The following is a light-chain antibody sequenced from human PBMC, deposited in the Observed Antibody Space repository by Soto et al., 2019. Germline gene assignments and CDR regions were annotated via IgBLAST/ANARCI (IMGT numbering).Light chain of an antibody. CDR1: QSVSSSY. J-gene: IGKJ3*01. Sequence: EIVLTQSPGTLSLSPGERATLSCRASQSVSSSYLAWYQQKPGQAPRLLIYGASSRATGIPDRFSGSGSGTDFTLTISRLEPEDFAVYYCQQYGSSKGFSCTFGPGTKVYIK. V-gene: IGKV3-20*01. CDR2: GAS. CDR3: QQYGSSKGFSCT.